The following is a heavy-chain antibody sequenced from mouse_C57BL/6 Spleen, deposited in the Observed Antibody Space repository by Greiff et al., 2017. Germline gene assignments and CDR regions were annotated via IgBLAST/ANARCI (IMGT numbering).Heavy chain of an antibody. CDR2: ILPGSGST. J-gene: IGHJ3*01. D-gene: IGHD3-2*02. Sequence: VQLQQSGAELMKPGASVKLSCKATGYTFTGYWIEWVKQRPGHGLEWIGEILPGSGSTNYNEKFKGKATFTADTSSNTAYMQLSSLTTEDSAIYYCARNPLYQTAQATWFAYWGQGTLVTVSA. CDR1: GYTFTGYW. V-gene: IGHV1-9*01. CDR3: ARNPLYQTAQATWFAY.